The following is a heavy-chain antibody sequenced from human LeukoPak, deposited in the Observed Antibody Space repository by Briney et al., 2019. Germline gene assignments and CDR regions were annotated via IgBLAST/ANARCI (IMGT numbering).Heavy chain of an antibody. CDR3: ARPHVPTASTNWFDP. V-gene: IGHV3-74*01. Sequence: GGSLRLSCAASGFTFSNYWMHWVRQAPGKGLLWVSRINTDGTTTTYADSVKGRFTISRDNAKNTLYLQMNSLRAEDTAVYYCARPHVPTASTNWFDPWGQGTLVTVSS. CDR2: INTDGTTT. J-gene: IGHJ5*02. CDR1: GFTFSNYW. D-gene: IGHD2-2*01.